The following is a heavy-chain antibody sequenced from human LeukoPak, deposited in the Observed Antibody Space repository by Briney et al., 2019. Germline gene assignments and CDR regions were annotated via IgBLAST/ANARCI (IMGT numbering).Heavy chain of an antibody. CDR1: GGTFSSYA. CDR2: ISYDGSNK. Sequence: GASVTVSCKASGGTFSSYAMHWVRQAPGKGLEWVAVISYDGSNKYYTDSVKGRFTISRDNSKNTLYLQMNSLRTEDTAVYYCARGDTSANYYFFDYWGQGTLVSVSS. CDR3: ARGDTSANYYFFDY. D-gene: IGHD3-22*01. J-gene: IGHJ4*02. V-gene: IGHV3-30-3*01.